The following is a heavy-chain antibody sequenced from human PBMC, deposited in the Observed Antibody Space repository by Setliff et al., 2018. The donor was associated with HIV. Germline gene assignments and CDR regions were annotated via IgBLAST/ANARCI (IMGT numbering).Heavy chain of an antibody. CDR2: IRYDGSNK. V-gene: IGHV3-30*02. J-gene: IGHJ2*01. D-gene: IGHD3-22*01. CDR3: AKDMEYDTSVYYHWYFDL. CDR1: GFTFSTYG. Sequence: GSLRLSCAASGFTFSTYGMHWVRQAPGKGLEWVGFIRYDGSNKYYADSVKGRFTISRDNSKNTLHLQMNSLRAEDTALYYCAKDMEYDTSVYYHWYFDLWGRGALVTVSS.